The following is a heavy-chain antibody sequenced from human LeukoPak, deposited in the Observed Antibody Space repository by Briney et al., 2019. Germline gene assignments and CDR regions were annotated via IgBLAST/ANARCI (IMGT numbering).Heavy chain of an antibody. Sequence: PGGSLRLSCAASGFAFSSNDMSWVRQAPGEGLEWVSVIYSGGSTDYADSVRGRFTISRDKSKNTVYLQMNSLRAEDTAVYYCARDRSSGIYYFDYWGQGTLVTVSS. V-gene: IGHV3-66*01. J-gene: IGHJ4*02. CDR2: IYSGGST. CDR1: GFAFSSND. CDR3: ARDRSSGIYYFDY. D-gene: IGHD3-3*02.